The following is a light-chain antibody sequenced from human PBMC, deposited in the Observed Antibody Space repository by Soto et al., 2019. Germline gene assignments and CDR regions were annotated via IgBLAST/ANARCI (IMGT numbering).Light chain of an antibody. CDR3: MQALQTPPT. Sequence: DIVMTQSPLSLPVTPGEPASISCRSSQSLLKSTGYNYLDWYLQKPVQSPQLLIYLGSNRASGVPDRFSGSGSGTDFTLKISRVEAEDVGVYYCMQALQTPPTFGQGTKV. CDR2: LGS. J-gene: IGKJ1*01. V-gene: IGKV2-28*01. CDR1: QSLLKSTGYNY.